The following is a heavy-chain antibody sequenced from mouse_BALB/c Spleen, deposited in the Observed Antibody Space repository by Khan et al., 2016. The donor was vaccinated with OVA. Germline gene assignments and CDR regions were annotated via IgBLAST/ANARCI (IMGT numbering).Heavy chain of an antibody. CDR2: ISDLAYTF. V-gene: IGHV5-15*02. Sequence: EVELVESGGGLVQPGGSRKLSCAASGFTFSDYGMAWVRQAPGKGPEWVAFISDLAYTFYYADTVTGRFTLSRENAKNPLYLEMSNLRSGDTAMYYCARGGGTAPFAYWGQGTLVTVSA. J-gene: IGHJ3*01. D-gene: IGHD1-2*01. CDR3: ARGGGTAPFAY. CDR1: GFTFSDYG.